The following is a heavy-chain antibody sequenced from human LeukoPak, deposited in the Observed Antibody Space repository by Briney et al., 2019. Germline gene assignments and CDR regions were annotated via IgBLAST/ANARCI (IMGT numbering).Heavy chain of an antibody. Sequence: SETLSLTCTVSGASLSSFYWNWIRQPPGKGLEWLRAIHYSGSTNYNPSLKSRVTMSVDMSKNQFSLKLNSVTAADTAVYYYARRVYGDLRNWLDPWGQGTLVTVYS. CDR3: ARRVYGDLRNWLDP. J-gene: IGHJ5*02. D-gene: IGHD4-17*01. V-gene: IGHV4-59*08. CDR2: IHYSGST. CDR1: GASLSSFY.